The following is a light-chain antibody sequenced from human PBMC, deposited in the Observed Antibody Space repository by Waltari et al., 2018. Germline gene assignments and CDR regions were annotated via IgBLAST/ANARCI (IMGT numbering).Light chain of an antibody. CDR2: EDT. CDR1: ALAKKY. J-gene: IGLJ3*02. Sequence: SYDLTQPPSVSVSPGQTARITCSGDALAKKYAYWYQQKSGQAPVLVIFEDTKRPSGIPERFSGSSSGTMATLTITGAQVEDEADYYCYSTDSSGHERVFGGGTKLTVL. CDR3: YSTDSSGHERV. V-gene: IGLV3-10*01.